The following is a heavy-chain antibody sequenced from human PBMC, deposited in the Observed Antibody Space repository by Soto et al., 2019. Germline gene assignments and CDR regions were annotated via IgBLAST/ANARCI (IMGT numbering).Heavy chain of an antibody. CDR3: ATTSGLAPGGSFDY. CDR2: ISHTGIT. CDR1: GGSIGTSAYY. D-gene: IGHD6-13*01. V-gene: IGHV4-39*01. Sequence: PSETLSLTCTISGGSIGTSAYYWGWIRQPPGKGLEWIGSISHTGITCYNLSLKSRVTISEDTSKTQLSLRLRAVTAADTADYYCATTSGLAPGGSFDYWGRGTLVTVYS. J-gene: IGHJ4*02.